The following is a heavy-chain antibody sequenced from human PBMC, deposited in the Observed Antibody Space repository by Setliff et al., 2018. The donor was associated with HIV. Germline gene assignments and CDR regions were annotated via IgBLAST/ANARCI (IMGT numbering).Heavy chain of an antibody. V-gene: IGHV2-5*02. CDR3: AHRRGGDRGTNNWFDP. CDR2: IYWDDDW. D-gene: IGHD1-1*01. CDR1: GFSLITSGVG. J-gene: IGHJ5*02. Sequence: SGPTLVNPTQTLTLTCTFSGFSLITSGVGVGWIRQPPGKALDWLALIYWDDDWRYRPSLKSRLTITKDNSKNQVVLTMTNMDPVETATYYCAHRRGGDRGTNNWFDPWGQGALVTVSS.